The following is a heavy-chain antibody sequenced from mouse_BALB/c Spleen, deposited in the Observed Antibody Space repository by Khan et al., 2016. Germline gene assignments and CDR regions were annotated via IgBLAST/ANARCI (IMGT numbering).Heavy chain of an antibody. V-gene: IGHV14-4*02. J-gene: IGHJ4*01. Sequence: VQLKQSGAELVRSGASVKLSCTASGFNIKDYYMHWVKQRPEQGLEWIGWIDPENGDTEYAPKFQGKATMNADTSSHTAHLKLSSLTSEDTAGYYCYACDDNAMDYWGQGTSVTVSS. CDR1: GFNIKDYY. CDR2: IDPENGDT. CDR3: YACDDNAMDY.